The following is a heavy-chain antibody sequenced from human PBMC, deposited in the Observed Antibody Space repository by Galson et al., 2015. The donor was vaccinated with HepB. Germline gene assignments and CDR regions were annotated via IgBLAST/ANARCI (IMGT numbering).Heavy chain of an antibody. CDR3: ARDRSYGGYSD. CDR1: GYIFSKHG. Sequence: SLRLSCAASGYIFSKHGMCWVRQAPGKGLEWVAGIQFDGSIKYYADTVKGRFSISRDDSNNILSLQMNSLRGEDTAVYHCARDRSYGGYSDWGPGTLVTVSS. D-gene: IGHD4-23*01. CDR2: IQFDGSIK. J-gene: IGHJ4*02. V-gene: IGHV3-33*07.